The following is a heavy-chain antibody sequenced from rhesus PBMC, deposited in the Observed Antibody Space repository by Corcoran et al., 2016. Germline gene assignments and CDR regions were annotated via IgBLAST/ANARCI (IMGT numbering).Heavy chain of an antibody. CDR1: GYTFTELS. CDR3: ARVRTFGGSLDV. J-gene: IGHJ5-2*02. D-gene: IGHD3-3*01. CDR2: VYPLYGKR. V-gene: IGHV1-156*01. Sequence: EVQLVQSGAEVKKPGASVTVSCKVSGYTFTELSMNWMRQAHGKGIGWVGWVYPLYGKRIHAEKYPGRVAMTGDKSTDTAYMERNRRRSEDTAVYYCARVRTFGGSLDVWGRGVLVTVSS.